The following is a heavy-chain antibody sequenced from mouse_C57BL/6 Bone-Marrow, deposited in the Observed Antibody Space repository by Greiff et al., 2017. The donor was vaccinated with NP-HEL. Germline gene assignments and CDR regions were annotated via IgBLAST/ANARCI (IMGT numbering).Heavy chain of an antibody. CDR3: ARKMITTNYYAMDY. J-gene: IGHJ4*01. CDR2: IWTGGGT. D-gene: IGHD2-4*01. CDR1: GFSLTSYA. Sequence: VHLVESGPGLVAPSQSLSITCTVSGFSLTSYAISWVRQPPGKGLEWLGVIWTGGGTNYNSALKSRLSISKDNSKSQVFLKMNSLQTDDTARYYCARKMITTNYYAMDYWGQGTSVTVSS. V-gene: IGHV2-9-1*01.